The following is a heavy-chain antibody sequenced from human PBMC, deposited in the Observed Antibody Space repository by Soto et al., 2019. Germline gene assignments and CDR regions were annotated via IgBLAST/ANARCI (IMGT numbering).Heavy chain of an antibody. Sequence: GSLRLSCAASGFTFSDYYLSWIRQAPGKGLEWVSHISGSGSTEYYADSVRGRFTISRDNAKNSLYLQMNSLRAEDTAVYYCARVRNNYDSSGYSLSFDYWGQGTLVTVSS. CDR1: GFTFSDYY. D-gene: IGHD3-22*01. CDR2: ISGSGSTE. V-gene: IGHV3-11*01. J-gene: IGHJ4*02. CDR3: ARVRNNYDSSGYSLSFDY.